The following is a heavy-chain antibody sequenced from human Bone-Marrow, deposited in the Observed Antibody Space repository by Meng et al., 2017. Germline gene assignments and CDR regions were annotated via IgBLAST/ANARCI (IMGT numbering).Heavy chain of an antibody. CDR1: GFTVSSNY. D-gene: IGHD5/OR15-5a*01. V-gene: IGHV3-53*01. J-gene: IGHJ4*02. CDR3: AREGVSTLPEY. CDR2: IYSGGST. Sequence: GGSLRLSYAASGFTVSSNYMSWVRQAPGKGLEWVSVIYSGGSTYYADSVKGRFTISRDNSKNTLYLQMNSLGVEDTAIYYCAREGVSTLPEYWGQGTLVTVSS.